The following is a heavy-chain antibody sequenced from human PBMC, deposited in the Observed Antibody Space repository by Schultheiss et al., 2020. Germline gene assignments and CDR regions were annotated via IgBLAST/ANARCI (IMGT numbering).Heavy chain of an antibody. J-gene: IGHJ4*02. CDR2: INYSGST. D-gene: IGHD6-13*01. Sequence: GSLRLSCTVSGDSISSSTYYWGWIRQPPGKGLEWIASINYSGSTSSNPSLKSRVTISVDTSKNQFSLRLSSVTAADTAIYYCTRDGGGFSSSWYGHWGQGTLVTVSS. CDR3: TRDGGGFSSSWYGH. CDR1: GDSISSSTYY. V-gene: IGHV4-39*07.